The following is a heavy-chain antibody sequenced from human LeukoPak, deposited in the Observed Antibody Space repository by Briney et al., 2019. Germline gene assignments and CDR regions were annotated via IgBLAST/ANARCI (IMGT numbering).Heavy chain of an antibody. V-gene: IGHV3-23*01. CDR1: GFTFSSYA. D-gene: IGHD3-9*01. CDR2: ISGSGGST. J-gene: IGHJ4*02. Sequence: PGGSLRLSCAASGFTFSSYAMSWVRQAPGKGLEWVSAISGSGGSTYYADSVKGRFTISRDNSKNTLYLQMNSLRAEDTAVYYCAKRPEYYDILTGYKDYWGQGTLVTVSS. CDR3: AKRPEYYDILTGYKDY.